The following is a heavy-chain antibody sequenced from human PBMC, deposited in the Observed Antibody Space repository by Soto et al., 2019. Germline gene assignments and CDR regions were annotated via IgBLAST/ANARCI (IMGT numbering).Heavy chain of an antibody. CDR2: INWNDDK. Sequence: SGPTQVNPTQTLTLTCTFSGFSLNTRAVGEAWIRQPPGKALGGLALINWNDDKRYSPSLKDRLTITEDTSTNHVVLTMTNIDPVDTATYFCAHGHYLGGFDVWGQGTTVTVSS. CDR3: AHGHYLGGFDV. J-gene: IGHJ3*01. CDR1: GFSLNTRAVG. V-gene: IGHV2-5*01. D-gene: IGHD2-15*01.